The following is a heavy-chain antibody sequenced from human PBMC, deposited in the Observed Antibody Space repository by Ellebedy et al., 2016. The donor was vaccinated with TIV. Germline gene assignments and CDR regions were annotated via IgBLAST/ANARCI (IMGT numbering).Heavy chain of an antibody. CDR2: IYTSGST. CDR1: GGSISSGSYY. D-gene: IGHD3-9*01. Sequence: SETLSLXCTVSGGSISSGSYYWSWIRQPAGKGLEWIGRIYTSGSTNYNPSLKSRVTMSVDTSKNQFSLKLSSVTAADTAVYYCARGEYDILTGLDVWGKGTTVTVSS. J-gene: IGHJ6*04. V-gene: IGHV4-61*02. CDR3: ARGEYDILTGLDV.